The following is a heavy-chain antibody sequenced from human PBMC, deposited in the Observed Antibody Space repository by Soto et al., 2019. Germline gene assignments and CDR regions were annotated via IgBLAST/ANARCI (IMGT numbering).Heavy chain of an antibody. V-gene: IGHV1-69*12. CDR3: ARSQDSSSWYSYYYYYYGMDV. D-gene: IGHD6-13*01. J-gene: IGHJ6*02. CDR1: GGTFSSYA. Sequence: QVQLVQSGAEVKKPGSSVKVSCKASGGTFSSYAISWVRQAPGQGLEWMGGIIPIFGTANYAQKFQGRVTMTAAESTSTAARELSSRRSEDTAVYYCARSQDSSSWYSYYYYYYGMDVWGQGTTVTVSS. CDR2: IIPIFGTA.